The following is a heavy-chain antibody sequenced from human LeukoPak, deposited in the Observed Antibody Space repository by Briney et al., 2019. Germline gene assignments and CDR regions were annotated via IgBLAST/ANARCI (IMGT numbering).Heavy chain of an antibody. CDR1: GDSISSYY. CDR3: ARAIPRYSSGWYAPGMDV. Sequence: PSETLSLTCTVSGDSISSYYWSWIRQPAGKGLEWIGRWSTNYNPSPKSRVTMSVDTSKNQISLKLSSVTAADTAVYYCARAIPRYSSGWYAPGMDVWGQGTTVTVSS. D-gene: IGHD6-19*01. CDR2: WST. V-gene: IGHV4-4*07. J-gene: IGHJ6*02.